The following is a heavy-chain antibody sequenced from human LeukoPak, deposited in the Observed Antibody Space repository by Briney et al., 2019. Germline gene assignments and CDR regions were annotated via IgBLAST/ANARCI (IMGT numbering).Heavy chain of an antibody. V-gene: IGHV4-59*01. CDR3: AREDPRTKVPEGMDV. CDR2: IYYSGTT. Sequence: SETLSLTRTVSGGSISHYYWSWIRQPPGKGLGWIGYIYYSGTTNYNPSLKSRVTISVDTSKNQFSLKLNSVTTADTAVYYCAREDPRTKVPEGMDVWGQGTTVTVSS. J-gene: IGHJ6*02. D-gene: IGHD4/OR15-4a*01. CDR1: GGSISHYY.